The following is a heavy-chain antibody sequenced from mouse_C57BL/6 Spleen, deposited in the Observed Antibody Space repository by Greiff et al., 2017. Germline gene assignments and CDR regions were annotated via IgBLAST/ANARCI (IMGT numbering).Heavy chain of an antibody. CDR3: ARPGLEVVYYYAMDY. J-gene: IGHJ4*01. CDR1: GYTFTSYW. Sequence: QVQLQQPGTELVKPGASVKLSCKASGYTFTSYWMHWVKQRPGQGLEWIGNINPSNGGTNYNEKFKSKATLTVDKSSSTAYMQLSSLTSEDSAVYYCARPGLEVVYYYAMDYWGQGTSVTVSS. V-gene: IGHV1-53*01. D-gene: IGHD3-3*01. CDR2: INPSNGGT.